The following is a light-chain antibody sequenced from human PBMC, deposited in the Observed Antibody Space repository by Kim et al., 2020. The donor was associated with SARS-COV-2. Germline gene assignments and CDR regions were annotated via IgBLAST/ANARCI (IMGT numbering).Light chain of an antibody. J-gene: IGLJ2*01. V-gene: IGLV3-21*02. CDR3: QVWDGVTDHVV. Sequence: APGGTSRITCGETVIGIGLVHWYQQTPGQAPVLVVYDSSDRPSGIPERFSGSNSGNTATLTISRVEAGDEADYYCQVWDGVTDHVVFGGGTQLTVL. CDR1: VIGIGL. CDR2: DSS.